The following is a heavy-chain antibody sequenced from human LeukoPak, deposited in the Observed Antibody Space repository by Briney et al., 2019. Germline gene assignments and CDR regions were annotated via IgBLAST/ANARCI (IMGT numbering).Heavy chain of an antibody. CDR2: IIPIFGTA. Sequence: GASVKVSCKASGGTFSSYAISWVRQAPGQGLEWMGGIIPIFGTANYAQKFQGRVTITTDESTSTAYMELSSLRSEDTAVYYCARALRYTEYCSGGSCYYAFDYWGQGTLVTVSS. D-gene: IGHD2-15*01. V-gene: IGHV1-69*05. J-gene: IGHJ4*02. CDR3: ARALRYTEYCSGGSCYYAFDY. CDR1: GGTFSSYA.